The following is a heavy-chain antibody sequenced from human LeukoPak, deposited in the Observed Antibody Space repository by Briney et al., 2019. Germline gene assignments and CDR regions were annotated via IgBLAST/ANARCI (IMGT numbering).Heavy chain of an antibody. J-gene: IGHJ6*04. CDR1: GGSISSSSYY. V-gene: IGHV4-39*01. D-gene: IGHD2-2*01. CDR3: ARHRLVKIVVVPAAIGMDV. CDR2: IYYSGST. Sequence: SETLSLTCTVSGGSISSSSYYWGWIRQPPGKGLEWIGSIYYSGSTYYNPSLKSRVTISVDTSKNQFSLKLSSVTAADTAVYYCARHRLVKIVVVPAAIGMDVWGKGTTVTVSS.